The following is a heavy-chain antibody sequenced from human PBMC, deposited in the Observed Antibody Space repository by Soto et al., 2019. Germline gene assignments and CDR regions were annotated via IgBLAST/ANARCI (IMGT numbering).Heavy chain of an antibody. J-gene: IGHJ6*03. CDR1: GYSFTSYW. V-gene: IGHV5-51*01. CDR3: ARQAWDTAMAPSYYYYMDV. Sequence: GESLKISCKGSGYSFTSYWIGWVRQMPGKGLEWMGIIYPGDSDTRYSPSFQGQVTISADKSISTAYLQWSSLKASDTAMYYCARQAWDTAMAPSYYYYMDVWGKGTTVTVSS. D-gene: IGHD5-18*01. CDR2: IYPGDSDT.